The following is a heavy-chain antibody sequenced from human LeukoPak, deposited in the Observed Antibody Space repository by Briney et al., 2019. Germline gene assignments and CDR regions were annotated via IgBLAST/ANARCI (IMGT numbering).Heavy chain of an antibody. CDR1: GYTFTSYG. V-gene: IGHV1-18*01. D-gene: IGHD3-22*01. CDR3: ARLTLKYYYDSSGAFDY. CDR2: TSPYNGNT. J-gene: IGHJ4*02. Sequence: ASVKVSCKASGYTFTSYGISWVRQAPGQGLEWMGWTSPYNGNTNYAQKFQGRVTMTTDTSTTTAYMELRSLKSDDTAIYYCARLTLKYYYDSSGAFDYWGQGTLVTVSS.